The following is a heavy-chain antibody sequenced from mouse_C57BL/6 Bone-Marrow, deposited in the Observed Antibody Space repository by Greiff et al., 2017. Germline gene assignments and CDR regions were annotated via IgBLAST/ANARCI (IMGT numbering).Heavy chain of an antibody. Sequence: VKLVESGAELVRPGTSVKMSCKASGYTFTNYWIGWAKQRPGHGLEWIGDIYPGGGYTTYNEKFKGKATLAADKSSSPAYMQFSSLSADDSAICYYARRLYYWGDYWGQGTSVTVSS. J-gene: IGHJ4*01. CDR2: IYPGGGYT. CDR3: ARRLYYWGDY. V-gene: IGHV1-63*01. D-gene: IGHD2-1*01. CDR1: GYTFTNYW.